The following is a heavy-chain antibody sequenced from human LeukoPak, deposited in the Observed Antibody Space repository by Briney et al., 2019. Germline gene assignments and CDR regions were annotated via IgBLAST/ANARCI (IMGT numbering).Heavy chain of an antibody. Sequence: GGSLRLSCAASGFTFSSYNMNWVRQASGKGLEWVGRIRSKANNFATEYAASVKGRFTISRDDSKNTAYLQMDSLKTEDTAIYYCTRPLKTVTTFFDYWGQGTLVTVSS. V-gene: IGHV3-73*01. CDR3: TRPLKTVTTFFDY. D-gene: IGHD4-11*01. J-gene: IGHJ4*02. CDR2: IRSKANNFAT. CDR1: GFTFSSYN.